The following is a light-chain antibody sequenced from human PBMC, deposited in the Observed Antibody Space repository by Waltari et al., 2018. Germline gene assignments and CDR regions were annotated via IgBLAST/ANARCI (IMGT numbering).Light chain of an antibody. J-gene: IGLJ3*02. Sequence: QSVLTQPPSASGTPGQRVTISCSGSSSNIGRNTVNWYQQLPGTAPKLLRYIADPRPSGVPDRFSGSKSGTSASLAISGLQSEDEADYHCATWDDSLNGWVFGGGTKLTVL. CDR1: SSNIGRNT. CDR2: IAD. CDR3: ATWDDSLNGWV. V-gene: IGLV1-44*01.